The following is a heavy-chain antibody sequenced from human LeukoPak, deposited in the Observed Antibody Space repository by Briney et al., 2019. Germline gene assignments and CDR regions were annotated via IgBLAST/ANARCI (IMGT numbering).Heavy chain of an antibody. CDR3: ARGNYYGSGSYSNWFDP. CDR1: GGSISSYY. Sequence: KPSETLSLTCTVSGGSISSYYWSWIRQPPGKGLEWIGYIYYSGSTNYNPSLKSRVTISVDTSKNQFSLKLSSVTAADTAVYYCARGNYYGSGSYSNWFDPWGQGTLVTVSS. CDR2: IYYSGST. J-gene: IGHJ5*02. V-gene: IGHV4-59*01. D-gene: IGHD3-10*01.